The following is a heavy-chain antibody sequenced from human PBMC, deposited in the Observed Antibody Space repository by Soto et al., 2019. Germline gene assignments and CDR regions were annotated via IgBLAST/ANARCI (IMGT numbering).Heavy chain of an antibody. D-gene: IGHD6-6*01. V-gene: IGHV1-46*03. CDR1: GYTFINYY. CDR3: VRATAARQRDYSYHYYLHI. CDR2: INPNGGST. Sequence: QVQLVQSGAGVKKPGASVKVSCKASGYTFINYYIHWVRQAPGHALEWMGVINPNGGSTVYAQKFQGRVPLTRDTSTSTVYLELSSLRPDDTAVYFCVRATAARQRDYSYHYYLHIWGKGTPVTVSS. J-gene: IGHJ6*03.